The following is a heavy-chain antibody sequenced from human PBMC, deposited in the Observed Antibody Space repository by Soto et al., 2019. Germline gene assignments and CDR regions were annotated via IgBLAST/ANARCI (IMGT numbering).Heavy chain of an antibody. CDR3: ARDGRRLLLRRSAYGMDV. CDR1: GYTFTYYH. Sequence: QVQLVQSGAEVKKPGASVKVSCKASGYTFTYYHVHWVRQAPGQGLEWMGIINPNGGSTSYAQKFQGRVTMTRDTSTSTVYMELSSLRSEDTAVYYCARDGRRLLLRRSAYGMDVWGQGTTVTVSS. D-gene: IGHD3-16*01. CDR2: INPNGGST. V-gene: IGHV1-46*01. J-gene: IGHJ6*02.